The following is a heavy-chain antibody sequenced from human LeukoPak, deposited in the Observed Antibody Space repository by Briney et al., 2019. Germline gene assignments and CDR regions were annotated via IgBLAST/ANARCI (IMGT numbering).Heavy chain of an antibody. D-gene: IGHD3-3*01. J-gene: IGHJ4*02. Sequence: GGSLRLSCAASGFTFSSYAMSWVRQAPGEGLEWVSAISGSGGSTYYADSVKGRFTISRDNSKNTLYLQMNSLRAEDTAVYYCAKFRYDFPSNYYFDYWGQGTLVTVSP. CDR1: GFTFSSYA. CDR3: AKFRYDFPSNYYFDY. V-gene: IGHV3-23*01. CDR2: ISGSGGST.